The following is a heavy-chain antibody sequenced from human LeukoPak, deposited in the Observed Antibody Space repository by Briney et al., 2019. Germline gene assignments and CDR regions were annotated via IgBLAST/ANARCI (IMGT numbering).Heavy chain of an antibody. CDR2: IYTTGST. J-gene: IGHJ4*02. Sequence: PSETLSLTCSVSGVSISYYYWTWIRQPAGKGLEWIGRIYTTGSTHYNPSLKSRVTMSVDTSKNQFSLKLSSVAAADTAVYYCARQLAAAGTAGFDYWGQGTLVTVSS. V-gene: IGHV4-4*07. CDR3: ARQLAAAGTAGFDY. D-gene: IGHD6-13*01. CDR1: GVSISYYY.